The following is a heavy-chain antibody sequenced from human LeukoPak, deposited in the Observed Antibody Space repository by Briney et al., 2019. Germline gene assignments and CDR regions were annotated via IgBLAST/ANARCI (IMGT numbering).Heavy chain of an antibody. V-gene: IGHV1-69*04. D-gene: IGHD2-2*01. J-gene: IGHJ4*02. CDR2: IIPILGIA. CDR3: TRNAGYCSSTSCSFDY. Sequence: SVKVSCKASGGTFSSYAISWVRQAPGQGLEWMGRIIPILGIANYAQKFRGRVTITADKSTSTAYMELSSLRSEDTAVYYCTRNAGYCSSTSCSFDYWGQGTLVTVSS. CDR1: GGTFSSYA.